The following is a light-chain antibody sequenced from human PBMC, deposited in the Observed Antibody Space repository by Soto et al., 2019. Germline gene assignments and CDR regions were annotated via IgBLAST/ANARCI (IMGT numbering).Light chain of an antibody. V-gene: IGKV1-5*03. CDR2: KAS. Sequence: DIQMTQSPSTLSASVGDRVTITCRASESIKTWLAWYQQRSGKAPNLLIYKASSLQSGVFPRFGGSGSGTEFTLIISSLQPDDSATYYCQQSNVYPYTFGQGTKVQI. J-gene: IGKJ2*01. CDR1: ESIKTW. CDR3: QQSNVYPYT.